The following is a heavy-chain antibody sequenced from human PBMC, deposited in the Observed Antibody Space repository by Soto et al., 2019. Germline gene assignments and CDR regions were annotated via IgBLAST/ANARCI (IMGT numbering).Heavy chain of an antibody. Sequence: GGSLRLSCAASGFSFSDYAMSWVRQEPGKGLEWVSTISKSGASKYYADSVKGRFTISRDNSKNTLYLQMNSLRAEDTAVYYCARDRVPTVVTPIYYYGMDVWGQGTTVTVSS. CDR1: GFSFSDYA. D-gene: IGHD4-17*01. CDR3: ARDRVPTVVTPIYYYGMDV. J-gene: IGHJ6*02. CDR2: ISKSGASK. V-gene: IGHV3-23*01.